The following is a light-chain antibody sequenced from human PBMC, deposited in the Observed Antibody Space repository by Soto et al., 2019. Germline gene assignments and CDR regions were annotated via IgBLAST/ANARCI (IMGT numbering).Light chain of an antibody. J-gene: IGLJ1*01. CDR3: NSYTDTSTRYV. Sequence: QSVLTQPASVSGSPGQSITISCTGSLSDVGFYKYVSWYQQHPSKAPKVSIYEVSNRPSGVSNRFSGSKSGNTASLTIPGLQAEDEADYYCNSYTDTSTRYVFGTGTKVTV. CDR2: EVS. CDR1: LSDVGFYKY. V-gene: IGLV2-14*01.